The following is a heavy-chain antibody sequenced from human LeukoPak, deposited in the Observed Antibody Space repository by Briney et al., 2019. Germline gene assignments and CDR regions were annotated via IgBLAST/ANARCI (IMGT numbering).Heavy chain of an antibody. CDR3: ARGRRANCSGGSCYLSLRY. CDR2: INPNSGDT. J-gene: IGHJ4*02. V-gene: IGHV1-2*02. D-gene: IGHD2-15*01. CDR1: GYTFTDYY. Sequence: ASVKVSCKASGYTFTDYYMHWVRQAPGQGLEWMGWINPNSGDTNYAQKFQGRVTMTRDTSISTAYMELSRLRSDDTAVYYCARGRRANCSGGSCYLSLRYWGQGTLVTVSS.